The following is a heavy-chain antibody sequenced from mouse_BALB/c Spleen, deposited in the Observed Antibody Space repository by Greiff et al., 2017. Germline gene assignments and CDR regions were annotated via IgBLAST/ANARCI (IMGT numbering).Heavy chain of an antibody. J-gene: IGHJ1*01. CDR3: AKQIDYGTGLGYFDV. CDR1: GFSLTDYG. CDR2: IRGGGST. V-gene: IGHV2-6-5*01. Sequence: VQRVESGAGLVAPSPSVSITCTVSGFSLTDYGVSWVRQTPGKGLEWMGEIRGGGSTYYTSALNSRLSISKDNAKSQVFLKMNSLQTDDTAMYYGAKQIDYGTGLGYFDVWGAGTTVTVSS. D-gene: IGHD2-1*01.